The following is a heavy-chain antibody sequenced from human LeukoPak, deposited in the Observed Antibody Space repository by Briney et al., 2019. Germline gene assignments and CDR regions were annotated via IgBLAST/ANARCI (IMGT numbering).Heavy chain of an antibody. J-gene: IGHJ6*02. D-gene: IGHD6-13*01. CDR3: ARDISAAGNRDYYYGMDV. Sequence: APVKVSCKASGYTFTSYYMHWVRQAPGQGLEWMGIINPSGGSTSYAQKFQGRVTMTRDTSTSTVYMELSSLRSEDTAVYYCARDISAAGNRDYYYGMDVWGQGTTVTVSS. V-gene: IGHV1-46*01. CDR2: INPSGGST. CDR1: GYTFTSYY.